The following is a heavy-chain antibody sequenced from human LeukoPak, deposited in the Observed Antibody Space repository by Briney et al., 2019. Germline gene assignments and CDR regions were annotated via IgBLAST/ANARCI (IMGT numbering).Heavy chain of an antibody. D-gene: IGHD3-22*01. CDR2: IIPILGIA. J-gene: IGHJ1*01. Sequence: GASVKVSCKASGGTFSSYAISWVRQAPGQGLERMGRIIPILGIANYAQKFQGRVTITADKSTSTAYMELSSLRSEDTAVYYCARGYYYAEYFQHWGQGTLVTVSS. CDR1: GGTFSSYA. V-gene: IGHV1-69*04. CDR3: ARGYYYAEYFQH.